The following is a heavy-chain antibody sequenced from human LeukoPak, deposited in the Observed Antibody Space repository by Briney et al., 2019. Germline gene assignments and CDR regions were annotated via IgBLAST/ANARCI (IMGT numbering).Heavy chain of an antibody. V-gene: IGHV4-39*02. Sequence: SETLSLTCTVSGGSISSSSYYWGWIRQPPGKGLEWIGSIYYSGSTYYNPSLKSRVTISVDTSKNQFSLKLSSVTAADTAVYYCARDPQYYDFWSGLRNYYGMDVWGQGTTVTVSS. CDR3: ARDPQYYDFWSGLRNYYGMDV. D-gene: IGHD3-3*01. J-gene: IGHJ6*02. CDR2: IYYSGST. CDR1: GGSISSSSYY.